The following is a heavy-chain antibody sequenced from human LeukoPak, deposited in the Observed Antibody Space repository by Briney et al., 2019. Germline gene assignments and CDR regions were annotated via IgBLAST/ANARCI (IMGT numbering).Heavy chain of an antibody. J-gene: IGHJ5*02. Sequence: GGSLRLSCAASGFTFSSYGMSWVRQAPGKGLEWVSAISGSGGSTYYADSVKGRFTISRDNSKNTLYLQMNSLRAEDTAVYYCAKLAGESSWCENWFDPWGQGTLVTVSS. V-gene: IGHV3-23*01. CDR1: GFTFSSYG. D-gene: IGHD6-13*01. CDR3: AKLAGESSWCENWFDP. CDR2: ISGSGGST.